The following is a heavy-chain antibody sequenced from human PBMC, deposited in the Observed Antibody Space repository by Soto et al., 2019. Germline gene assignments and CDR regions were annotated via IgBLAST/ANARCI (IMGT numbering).Heavy chain of an antibody. CDR1: GFTFSSYA. Sequence: GGSLRLSCAASGFTFSSYAMHWVRQAPGKGLEWVAVISYDGSNKYYADSVKGRFTISRDNSKNTRYLQMNSLRAEDTAVYYCARDPINIVVVPAAINYYYGMDVWGQGTTVTVSS. CDR2: ISYDGSNK. D-gene: IGHD2-2*01. CDR3: ARDPINIVVVPAAINYYYGMDV. V-gene: IGHV3-30-3*01. J-gene: IGHJ6*02.